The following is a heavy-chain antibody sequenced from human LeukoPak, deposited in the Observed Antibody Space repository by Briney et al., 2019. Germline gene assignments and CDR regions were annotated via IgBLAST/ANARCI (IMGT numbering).Heavy chain of an antibody. CDR1: GGTFSSYA. CDR2: IIPIFGTA. Sequence: GASVKVSCKASGGTFSSYAISWVRQAPGQGLEWMGGIIPIFGTANYAQKFQGRVTITADESTSTAYMELSSLRSEDTAVYYCARVGCSGGSCYSLDNYYYYGMDVWGQGTTVTVSS. CDR3: ARVGCSGGSCYSLDNYYYYGMDV. J-gene: IGHJ6*02. V-gene: IGHV1-69*13. D-gene: IGHD2-15*01.